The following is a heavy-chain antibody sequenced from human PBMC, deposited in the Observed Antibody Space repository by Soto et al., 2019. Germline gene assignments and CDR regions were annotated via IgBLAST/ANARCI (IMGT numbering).Heavy chain of an antibody. CDR2: IYPGDSDT. CDR3: ARQGQLGLDYYGMDV. D-gene: IGHD6-6*01. V-gene: IGHV5-51*01. CDR1: GYSFTSYW. Sequence: PGESLKISCKGSGYSFTSYWIGWVRQMPGKGLEWMGIIYPGDSDTRYSPSFQGQVTISADKSISTAYLQWSSLEASDTAMYYCARQGQLGLDYYGMDVWGQGTTVTVSS. J-gene: IGHJ6*02.